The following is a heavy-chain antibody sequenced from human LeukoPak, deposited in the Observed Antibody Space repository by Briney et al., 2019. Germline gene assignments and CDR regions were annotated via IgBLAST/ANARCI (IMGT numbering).Heavy chain of an antibody. D-gene: IGHD6-19*01. CDR1: GGTFSSYA. V-gene: IGHV1-69*13. J-gene: IGHJ4*02. CDR3: AREAVAGRSGDDY. Sequence: GASVKVSCKASGGTFSSYAISWVRQAPGQGLEWMGGTIPIFGTANYAQKFQGRVTITADESTSTAYVELSSLRSEDTAVYYCAREAVAGRSGDDYWGQGTLVTVSS. CDR2: TIPIFGTA.